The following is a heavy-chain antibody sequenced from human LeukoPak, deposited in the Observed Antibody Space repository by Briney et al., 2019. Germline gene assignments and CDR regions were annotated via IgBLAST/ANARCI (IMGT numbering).Heavy chain of an antibody. Sequence: GGSLRLSCAASGFTFSSYGMHWVRQAPGKGLEWVAFIRYDGSNKYYADSVKGLFTISRDNSKNTLYLQMNSLRAEDTAVYYCARNNYYGSGSYYVYWGQGTLVTVSS. CDR2: IRYDGSNK. V-gene: IGHV3-30*02. CDR1: GFTFSSYG. J-gene: IGHJ4*02. CDR3: ARNNYYGSGSYYVY. D-gene: IGHD3-10*01.